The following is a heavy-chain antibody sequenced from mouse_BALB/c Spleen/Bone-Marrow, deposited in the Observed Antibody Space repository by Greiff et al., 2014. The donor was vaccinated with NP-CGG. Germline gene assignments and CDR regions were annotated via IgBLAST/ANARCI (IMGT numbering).Heavy chain of an antibody. CDR3: ATGYYAMDS. V-gene: IGHV1-7*01. J-gene: IGHJ4*01. CDR1: GYTFTSYW. CDR2: INPTSGYT. Sequence: VQLVESGAELAKPGASVKMSCKASGYTFTSYWMHRVKQRPGQGLEWIGYINPTSGYTEYNQKFEDKATLTADKSSSTAYMQRGSLTSEDSAVYYCATGYYAMDSWGQGSSVTVSS.